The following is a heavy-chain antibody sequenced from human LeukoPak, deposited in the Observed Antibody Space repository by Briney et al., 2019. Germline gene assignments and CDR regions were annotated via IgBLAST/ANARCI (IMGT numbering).Heavy chain of an antibody. V-gene: IGHV1-18*01. D-gene: IGHD3-22*01. CDR3: ARDWYYDSSGYSLGAFDI. J-gene: IGHJ3*02. Sequence: ASVKVSCKASGYTFTNYGISWVRQAPGQGLEWMGWISTYNGHTKYAQKLQGRVTMTTDTSTTTAYLELRSLRSDDTAVFYCARDWYYDSSGYSLGAFDIWGQGTMVTVSS. CDR1: GYTFTNYG. CDR2: ISTYNGHT.